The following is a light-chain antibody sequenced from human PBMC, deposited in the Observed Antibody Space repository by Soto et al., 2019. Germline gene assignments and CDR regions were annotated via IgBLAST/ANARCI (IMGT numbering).Light chain of an antibody. CDR3: SSYTGSNIYVV. CDR1: SSDVGGYNY. CDR2: AVS. J-gene: IGLJ2*01. V-gene: IGLV2-8*01. Sequence: QSALTQPPSASGSPGQSVTMSCTGTSSDVGGYNYVSWYQQHPGKAPKLMIYAVSQRPSGVPGRFSGSKSGNTASLTVSGLQAEDEADYYCSSYTGSNIYVVFGGGTKLTVL.